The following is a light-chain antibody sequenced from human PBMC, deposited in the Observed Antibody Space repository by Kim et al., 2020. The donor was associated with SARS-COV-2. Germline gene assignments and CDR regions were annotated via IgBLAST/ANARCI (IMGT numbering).Light chain of an antibody. CDR3: NSRDSSGNSYV. Sequence: SSELTQDPAVSVALGQTVRITCQGDSLRRSYVSWYQQKPGQAPVLVMYGKNNRPSGVPDRFSGSSSGNTTSLTITGAQAEDEADYYCNSRDSSGNSYVFGTGTKVTVL. J-gene: IGLJ1*01. V-gene: IGLV3-19*01. CDR2: GKN. CDR1: SLRRSY.